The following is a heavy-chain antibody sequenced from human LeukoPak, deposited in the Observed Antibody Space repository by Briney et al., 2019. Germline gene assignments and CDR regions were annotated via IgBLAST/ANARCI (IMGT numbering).Heavy chain of an antibody. Sequence: SETLSLTCTVSGGSISSGGYYWSWIRQPPGKGLEWIGYIYHSGSTYYNPSLKSRVTIPVDRSKNQFSLKLSSVTAADTAVYYCARVLSAADPFDYWGQGTPVTVSS. CDR3: ARVLSAADPFDY. CDR2: IYHSGST. D-gene: IGHD6-13*01. CDR1: GGSISSGGYY. J-gene: IGHJ4*02. V-gene: IGHV4-30-2*01.